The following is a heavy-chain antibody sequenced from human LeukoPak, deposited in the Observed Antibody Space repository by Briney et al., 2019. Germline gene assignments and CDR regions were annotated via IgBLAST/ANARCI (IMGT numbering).Heavy chain of an antibody. D-gene: IGHD6-13*01. Sequence: SETLSLTCTVSGGSISGRSYYWHWIRQPAGKGLEWIGRIYISGTTNYNPSLKSRVTISADTSKSQFSLRLSSVTAADTAVYYCARDGGGSNWYVDYWGQGTLVTVSS. CDR3: ARDGGGSNWYVDY. CDR2: IYISGTT. V-gene: IGHV4-61*02. J-gene: IGHJ4*02. CDR1: GGSISGRSYY.